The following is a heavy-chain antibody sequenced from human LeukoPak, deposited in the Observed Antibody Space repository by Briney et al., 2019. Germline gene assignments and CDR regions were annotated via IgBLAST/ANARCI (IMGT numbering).Heavy chain of an antibody. CDR1: GFAFSSYA. Sequence: PGGSLRLSCAASGFAFSSYAMHWVRQAPGKGLEWVAVISYDGSNKYYADSVKGRFTISRDNSKNTLYLQMNSLRAEDTAVYYCARDAPSGVAAGFDYWGQGTLVTVSS. CDR3: ARDAPSGVAAGFDY. CDR2: ISYDGSNK. J-gene: IGHJ4*02. D-gene: IGHD6-13*01. V-gene: IGHV3-30-3*01.